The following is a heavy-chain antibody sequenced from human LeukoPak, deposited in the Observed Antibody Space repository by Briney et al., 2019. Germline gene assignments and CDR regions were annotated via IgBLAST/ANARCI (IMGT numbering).Heavy chain of an antibody. V-gene: IGHV4-39*01. CDR2: IYYSGST. CDR3: ARHLATGVRWFDP. J-gene: IGHJ5*02. D-gene: IGHD3-10*01. Sequence: SETLSLTCTVSGGSISSSSYYWGWIRQPPGKGLGWIGSIYYSGSTYYNPSLKSRVTISVGTSKNQFSLKLSSVTAADTAVYYCARHLATGVRWFDPWGQGTLVTVSS. CDR1: GGSISSSSYY.